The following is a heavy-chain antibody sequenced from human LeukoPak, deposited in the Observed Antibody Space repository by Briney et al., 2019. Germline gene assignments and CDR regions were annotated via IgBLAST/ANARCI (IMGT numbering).Heavy chain of an antibody. CDR3: ARSSGWSYYYGMDV. Sequence: SETLSLTCAVYGGSFSGYYWSWIRQPPGKGLEWIGEINHSGSTNYNPSLKSRVTISVDTSKNQFSLKLSSVTAADTAVYYCARSSGWSYYYGMDVWGQGTTVTVSS. D-gene: IGHD6-19*01. CDR2: INHSGST. V-gene: IGHV4-34*01. J-gene: IGHJ6*02. CDR1: GGSFSGYY.